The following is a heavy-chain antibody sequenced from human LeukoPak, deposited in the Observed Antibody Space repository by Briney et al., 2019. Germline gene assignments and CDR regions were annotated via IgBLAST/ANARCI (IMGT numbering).Heavy chain of an antibody. CDR3: AREIVVPEYYYYMDV. J-gene: IGHJ6*03. CDR1: GGSISSSNW. CDR2: IYHSGST. Sequence: SGTLSLTCAVSGGSISSSNWWSWVRQPPGKGLEWIGEIYHSGSTNYNPSLKSRVTISVDKSKNQFSLKLSSVTAADTALYYCAREIVVPEYYYYMDVWGKGTTVTVSS. V-gene: IGHV4-4*02. D-gene: IGHD3-22*01.